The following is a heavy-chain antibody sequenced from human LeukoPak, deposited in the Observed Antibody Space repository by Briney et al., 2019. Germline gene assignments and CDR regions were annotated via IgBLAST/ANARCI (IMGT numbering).Heavy chain of an antibody. V-gene: IGHV1-18*01. J-gene: IGHJ5*02. CDR1: GYTFTSYG. CDR3: ARGYCSSTSCFETWFDP. Sequence: PVASVKVSCKPSGYTFTSYGINWVRQAPGQGLEWMGWINTHNADTNYAQKLQGRVIMTTDTSTSTAYMELRSLRSDDTAVYYCARGYCSSTSCFETWFDPWGQGTLATVSS. CDR2: INTHNADT. D-gene: IGHD2-2*01.